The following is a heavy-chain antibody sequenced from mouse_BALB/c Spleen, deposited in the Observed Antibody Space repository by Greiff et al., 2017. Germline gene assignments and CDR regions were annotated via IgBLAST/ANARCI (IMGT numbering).Heavy chain of an antibody. Sequence: QVQLQQSGAELAKPGASVKMSCKASGYTFTSYWMHWVKQRPGQGLEWIGYINPSTGYTEYNQKFKDKATLTADTSSNTAYMQLSSLTSEDSAVYYCARGDYLFDYWGQGTTLTVSS. CDR2: INPSTGYT. V-gene: IGHV1-7*01. CDR3: ARGDYLFDY. CDR1: GYTFTSYW. D-gene: IGHD5-5*01. J-gene: IGHJ2*01.